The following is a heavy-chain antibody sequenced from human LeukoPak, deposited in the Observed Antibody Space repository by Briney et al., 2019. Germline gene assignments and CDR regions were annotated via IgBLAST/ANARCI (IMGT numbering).Heavy chain of an antibody. CDR3: AKVRFLSLAYFDY. J-gene: IGHJ4*02. V-gene: IGHV3-23*01. Sequence: RGSLRLSCAASGFTFSSYAMSWVRQAPGKGLEWVSAISGSGGSTYYADSVKGRFTISRDNSKNTLYLQMNSLRAEDTAVYYCAKVRFLSLAYFDYWGQGTLVTVSS. D-gene: IGHD2/OR15-2a*01. CDR1: GFTFSSYA. CDR2: ISGSGGST.